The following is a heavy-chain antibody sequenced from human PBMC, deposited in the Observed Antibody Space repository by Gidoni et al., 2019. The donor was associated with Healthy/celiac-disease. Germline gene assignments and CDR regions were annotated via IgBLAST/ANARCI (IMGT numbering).Heavy chain of an antibody. CDR1: GGSFSGYY. CDR3: ARSGYSYGGFFDY. J-gene: IGHJ4*02. Sequence: QVQLQQWGAGLLKPSETLSLTCAVYGGSFSGYYWSWIRQPPGKGLEWIGEINHSGSTNYNPSLKSRVTISVDTSKNQFSLKLSSVTAADTAVYYCARSGYSYGGFFDYWGQGTLVTVSS. CDR2: INHSGST. V-gene: IGHV4-34*01. D-gene: IGHD5-18*01.